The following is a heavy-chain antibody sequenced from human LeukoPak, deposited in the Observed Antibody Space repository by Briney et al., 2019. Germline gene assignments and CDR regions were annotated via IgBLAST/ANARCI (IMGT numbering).Heavy chain of an antibody. CDR2: ISSSGSTI. Sequence: GGSLRLSCAASGFTFSSYGMNWVRQAPGKGLEWVSSISSSGSTIYYADSVKGRFTISRDNAKNSLYLQMNSLRAEDTAVYYCARVPYSSSWYVFDYWGQGTLVTVSS. CDR3: ARVPYSSSWYVFDY. CDR1: GFTFSSYG. V-gene: IGHV3-48*04. D-gene: IGHD6-13*01. J-gene: IGHJ4*02.